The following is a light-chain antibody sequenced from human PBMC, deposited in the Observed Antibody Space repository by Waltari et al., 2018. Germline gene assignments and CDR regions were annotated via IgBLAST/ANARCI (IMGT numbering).Light chain of an antibody. Sequence: QSALTQPASVSGTPGQSITLSCSGTTSDVGSSYLVSWYQQHPGEAPKLLICEVFKRPPDTSSRFSGAKSGSTASLTISGLQPEDEADYYCCSYAGRGTYVFGSGTKVTVL. V-gene: IGLV2-23*02. CDR3: CSYAGRGTYV. CDR2: EVF. J-gene: IGLJ1*01. CDR1: TSDVGSSYL.